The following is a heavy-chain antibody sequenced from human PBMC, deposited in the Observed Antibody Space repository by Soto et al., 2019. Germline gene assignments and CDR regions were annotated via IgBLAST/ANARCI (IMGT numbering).Heavy chain of an antibody. V-gene: IGHV4-4*02. CDR3: ARQAWTRLDC. Sequence: QVQLQGSGPGLLKPSATLSLTCAVSGDSISSSVWWVWVRQPPGKGLEWIGKIFHSGSTNYNPSLKSRGTMSGDKAKNQFSLNLTSVNAADTALYYCARQAWTRLDCWGQGTLGDVSS. CDR2: IFHSGST. CDR1: GDSISSSVW. J-gene: IGHJ4*02. D-gene: IGHD2-2*01.